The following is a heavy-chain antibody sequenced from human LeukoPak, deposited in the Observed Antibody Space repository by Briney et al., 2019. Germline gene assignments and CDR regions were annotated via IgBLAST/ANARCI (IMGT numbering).Heavy chain of an antibody. D-gene: IGHD3-22*01. CDR3: ARDRVRTYYYDSSGYADLDY. V-gene: IGHV1-18*01. CDR2: ISAYNGNT. Sequence: ASVKVSCTASGYTFTSYGISWVRQAPGQGLEWMGWISAYNGNTNYAQKLQGRVTMTTDTSTSTAYMELRSLRSDDTAVYYCARDRVRTYYYDSSGYADLDYWGQGTLVTVSS. J-gene: IGHJ4*02. CDR1: GYTFTSYG.